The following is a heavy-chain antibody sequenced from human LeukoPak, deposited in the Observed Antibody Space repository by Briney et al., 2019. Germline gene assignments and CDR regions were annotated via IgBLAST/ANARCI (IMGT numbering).Heavy chain of an antibody. CDR1: GFTVSSNY. CDR2: IYSGGST. V-gene: IGHV3-66*01. J-gene: IGHJ4*02. D-gene: IGHD3-22*01. Sequence: GGSLRLSCAASGFTVSSNYMSWVRQAPGKGLEWVSAIYSGGSTYYADSVKGRFTISRDNSKNTLYLQMNSLRAEDTAVYYCARGDSSGYGAHWGQGTLVTVSS. CDR3: ARGDSSGYGAH.